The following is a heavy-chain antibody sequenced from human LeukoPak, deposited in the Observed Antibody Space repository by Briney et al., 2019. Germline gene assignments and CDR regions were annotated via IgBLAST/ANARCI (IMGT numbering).Heavy chain of an antibody. CDR2: ISASGTI. D-gene: IGHD3-22*01. Sequence: GGSLRLSCAASGFTFNSYSMNWVRQAPGKGLEWVSYISASGTIHYADSVKGRFTISRDNAKNSLYLQMNSLRAEDTAVYYCARLYYYDSSGYYPPPDAFDIWGQGTMVTVSS. J-gene: IGHJ3*02. CDR3: ARLYYYDSSGYYPPPDAFDI. CDR1: GFTFNSYS. V-gene: IGHV3-48*01.